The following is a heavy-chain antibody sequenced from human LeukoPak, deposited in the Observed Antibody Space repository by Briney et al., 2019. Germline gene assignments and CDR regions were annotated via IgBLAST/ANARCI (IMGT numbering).Heavy chain of an antibody. Sequence: ASVKVSCKAPGYTFTGYYIHWVRQAPGQGLEWMGWINPNSGGTNYAQKFQGSVTMTRDTSISTAYMELSRLRSDDTAVYYCAREIPLMAAFDIWGQGTMVTVSS. V-gene: IGHV1-2*02. D-gene: IGHD5-24*01. CDR1: GYTFTGYY. CDR3: AREIPLMAAFDI. J-gene: IGHJ3*02. CDR2: INPNSGGT.